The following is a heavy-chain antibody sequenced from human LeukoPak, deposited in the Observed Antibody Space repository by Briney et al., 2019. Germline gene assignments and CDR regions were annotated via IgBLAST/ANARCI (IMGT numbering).Heavy chain of an antibody. CDR3: ARRGGSYSHSDF. J-gene: IGHJ4*02. Sequence: ASVKVSCKASGGTFSSYAISWVRQAPGQGLEWMGRIIPILGIANYAQKFQGRVTITADKSTSTAYMELSSLRSDDTAVYYCARRGGSYSHSDFWGQGTLVTVSS. CDR2: IIPILGIA. CDR1: GGTFSSYA. D-gene: IGHD1-26*01. V-gene: IGHV1-69*04.